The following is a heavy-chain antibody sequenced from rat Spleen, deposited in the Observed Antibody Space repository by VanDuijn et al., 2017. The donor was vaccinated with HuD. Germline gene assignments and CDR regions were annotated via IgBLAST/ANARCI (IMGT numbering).Heavy chain of an antibody. V-gene: IGHV2-15*01. CDR1: GFSLTTYH. Sequence: QVQLKESGPGLVQPSQTLSLTCTVSGFSLTTYHVSWVRQPPGKSLVWMGTIWAGGGTNYNSAVQSRLSISRDTSKSQIFLKMNSLQTEDTATYYCARANRDSYAHFDHWGQGVMVTVSS. D-gene: IGHD1-12*01. CDR3: ARANRDSYAHFDH. J-gene: IGHJ2*01. CDR2: IWAGGGT.